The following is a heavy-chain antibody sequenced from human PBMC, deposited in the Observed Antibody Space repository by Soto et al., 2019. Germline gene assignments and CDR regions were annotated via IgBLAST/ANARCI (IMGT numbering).Heavy chain of an antibody. D-gene: IGHD5-18*01. J-gene: IGHJ6*02. CDR3: ARDVRGYSYGYLYYYGMDV. Sequence: GGSLRLSCAASGFTFSNAWMSWVRQAPGKGLEWVGRIKSKTDGGTTDYAAPVKGRFTISRDNSKNTLYLQMNSLRAEDTAVYYCARDVRGYSYGYLYYYGMDVWGQGTTVTVSS. CDR1: GFTFSNAW. CDR2: IKSKTDGGTT. V-gene: IGHV3-15*01.